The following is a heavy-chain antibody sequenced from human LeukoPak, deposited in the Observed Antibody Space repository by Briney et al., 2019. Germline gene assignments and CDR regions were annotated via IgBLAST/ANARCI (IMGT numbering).Heavy chain of an antibody. CDR2: IYYSGST. CDR3: ARLGYSYGYSWFDP. J-gene: IGHJ5*02. CDR1: GGSISSYY. Sequence: SETLSLTCTVSGGSISSYYWSWIRQPPGKGLEWIGYIYYSGSTNYNPSLKSRVTIPVDTSKNQFSLKLSSVTAADTAVYYCARLGYSYGYSWFDPWGQGTLVTVSS. D-gene: IGHD5-18*01. V-gene: IGHV4-59*08.